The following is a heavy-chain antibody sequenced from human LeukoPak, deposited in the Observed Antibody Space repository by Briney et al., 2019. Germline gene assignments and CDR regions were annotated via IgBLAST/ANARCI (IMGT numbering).Heavy chain of an antibody. D-gene: IGHD3-22*01. Sequence: SETLSLTCTVSGGSISSYYWSWIRQPPGKGLEWIGNIYYSGSTNYNPSLKSRVTISVDTSKNQFSLKLSSVSAADTAVYYCTRGSIAYYYMDVWGKGTTVTISS. J-gene: IGHJ6*03. CDR1: GGSISSYY. CDR2: IYYSGST. V-gene: IGHV4-59*01. CDR3: TRGSIAYYYMDV.